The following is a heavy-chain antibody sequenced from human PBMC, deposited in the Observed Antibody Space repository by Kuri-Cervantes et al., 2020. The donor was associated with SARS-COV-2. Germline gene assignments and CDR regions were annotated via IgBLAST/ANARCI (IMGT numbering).Heavy chain of an antibody. J-gene: IGHJ5*02. Sequence: GESLKISCAASGFIFSSYSMSWVRQAPGKGLEWVSSISSSSTHIYYADSVKGRFTISRDNSKNTLYLQMNSLRAEDTAVYYCAREVVVPAAGFDPWGQGTLVTVSS. D-gene: IGHD2-2*01. CDR2: ISSSSTHI. V-gene: IGHV3-21*01. CDR3: AREVVVPAAGFDP. CDR1: GFIFSSYS.